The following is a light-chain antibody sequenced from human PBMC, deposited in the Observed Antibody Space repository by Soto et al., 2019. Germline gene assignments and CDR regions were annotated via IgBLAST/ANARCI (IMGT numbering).Light chain of an antibody. CDR3: QQYDNLPLT. Sequence: DIQMTQSPSSLSASVGDRVTITCQASQDISNYLNWYQQKPGKAPKLLIYDASNLETGVTSRFSGSGSGTDFTFTISSPQPEDIATYYCQQYDNLPLTFGGRTKVEIK. V-gene: IGKV1-33*01. CDR2: DAS. J-gene: IGKJ4*01. CDR1: QDISNY.